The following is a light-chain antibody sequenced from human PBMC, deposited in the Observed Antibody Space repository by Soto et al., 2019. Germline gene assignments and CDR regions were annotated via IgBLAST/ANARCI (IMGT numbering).Light chain of an antibody. CDR1: QSVGSS. J-gene: IGKJ5*01. CDR3: QQRSNWPLT. Sequence: ELVLTQSPATLSLSPGERATLSCRASQSVGSSLAWYQQRPGQAPRLLIYDAFIRATGIPARFSGSESGTDFTLTISSLEPEDFAGYYCQQRSNWPLTFGQVTRLEIK. CDR2: DAF. V-gene: IGKV3-11*01.